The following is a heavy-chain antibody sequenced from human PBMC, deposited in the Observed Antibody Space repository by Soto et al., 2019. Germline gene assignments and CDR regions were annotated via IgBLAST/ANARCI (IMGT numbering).Heavy chain of an antibody. Sequence: GGSLRLSCAASGFTFRSYEMNWVRQAPGKGLEWVSYISSSGGSMRYADSVKGRFTISRDNAKISVYLQMNSLRAEDPAVYYCARWEGGSSGYYSFDYWGQGTLVTVSS. CDR1: GFTFRSYE. CDR3: ARWEGGSSGYYSFDY. J-gene: IGHJ4*02. V-gene: IGHV3-48*03. D-gene: IGHD3-22*01. CDR2: ISSSGGSM.